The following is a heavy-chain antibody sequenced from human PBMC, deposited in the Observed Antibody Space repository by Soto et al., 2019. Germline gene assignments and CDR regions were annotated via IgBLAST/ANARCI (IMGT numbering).Heavy chain of an antibody. Sequence: ASVKVSCKASGYTFTSYGISWVRQAPGQGLEWMGWISAYNGNTNYAQKLQGRVTMTTDTSTSTAYMELRSLRSDDTAVYYCARDRGVYYYDSSGANNWFDPWGQGTLVTVSS. CDR2: ISAYNGNT. CDR1: GYTFTSYG. V-gene: IGHV1-18*01. J-gene: IGHJ5*02. CDR3: ARDRGVYYYDSSGANNWFDP. D-gene: IGHD3-22*01.